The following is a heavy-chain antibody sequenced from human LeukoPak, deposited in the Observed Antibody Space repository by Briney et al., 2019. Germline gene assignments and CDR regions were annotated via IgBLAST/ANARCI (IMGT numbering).Heavy chain of an antibody. CDR1: GYTFTIYG. V-gene: IGHV1-18*01. CDR2: ITPDKGKT. D-gene: IGHD3-16*01. CDR3: ARDWGSERIIADY. J-gene: IGHJ4*02. Sequence: GASVKVSCKSSGYTFTIYGISWLRQAPGQGLEWMGWITPDKGKTNYAQKYKDRVTMTTDTSTNTAYMELRNLRSDDTAVYFCARDWGSERIIADYWGQGTLVSVSS.